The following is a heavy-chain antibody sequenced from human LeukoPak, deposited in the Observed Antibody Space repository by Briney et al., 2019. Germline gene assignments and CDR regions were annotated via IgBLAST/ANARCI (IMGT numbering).Heavy chain of an antibody. D-gene: IGHD6-13*01. CDR3: AKALAAGFDY. CDR1: GFTVSSNY. J-gene: IGHJ4*02. CDR2: INSDGSEG. V-gene: IGHV3-7*03. Sequence: GGSLRLSCAASGFTVSSNYMSWSRQAPGKGLEWVASINSDGSEGYYADVVKGRFTISRDNAKNSLYLQINSLRAEDTAVYYCAKALAAGFDYWGQGTLVTVSS.